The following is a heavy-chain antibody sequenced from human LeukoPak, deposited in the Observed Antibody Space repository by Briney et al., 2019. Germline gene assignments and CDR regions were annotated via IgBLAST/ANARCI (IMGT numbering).Heavy chain of an antibody. CDR3: AREGDYGDYEDY. V-gene: IGHV3-7*05. Sequence: GGSLRLSCAASGFTFSGYWMSWVRQGPGKGLEWVANMKQDGSEKYYVDSVKGRLTISRDNAKNSLYLQMNSLRADDTAVYYCAREGDYGDYEDYWGQGTLVTVSS. CDR1: GFTFSGYW. J-gene: IGHJ4*02. D-gene: IGHD4-17*01. CDR2: MKQDGSEK.